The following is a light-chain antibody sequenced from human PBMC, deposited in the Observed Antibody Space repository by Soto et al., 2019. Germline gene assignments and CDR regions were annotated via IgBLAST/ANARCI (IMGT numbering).Light chain of an antibody. CDR2: AAS. CDR3: QQSYSTPLS. CDR1: QGISNY. J-gene: IGKJ1*01. Sequence: DIQLTQSPSFLSASLADRVTITCLASQGISNYLAWYQQKPGKAPKLLIYAASSLQSGVPSRFSGSGSGTDFTLTISSMEPEDFAYEYCQQSYSTPLSCGEGTKVDIK. V-gene: IGKV1-39*01.